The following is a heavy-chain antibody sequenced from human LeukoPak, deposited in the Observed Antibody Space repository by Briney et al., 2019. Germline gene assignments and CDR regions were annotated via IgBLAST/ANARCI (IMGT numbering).Heavy chain of an antibody. V-gene: IGHV3-30*02. Sequence: GGSLRLSCAASGFTFSSYGMHWVRQAPGKGLEWVAFIRYDGSNKYYADSVKGRFTISRDNSKNTVYLQMSSLTPGDTAVYYCAKDTTPHYGSGSSLTMDVWGTGTTVTITS. CDR3: AKDTTPHYGSGSSLTMDV. CDR1: GFTFSSYG. J-gene: IGHJ6*04. D-gene: IGHD3-10*01. CDR2: IRYDGSNK.